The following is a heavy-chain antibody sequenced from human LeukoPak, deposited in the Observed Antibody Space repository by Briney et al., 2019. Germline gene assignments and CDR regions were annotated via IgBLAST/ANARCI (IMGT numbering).Heavy chain of an antibody. CDR2: IYHSGST. Sequence: SGTLSLTCAVSGGSISSSNWWSWVRQPPGKGLEWIGEIYHSGSTNYNPSLKSRVTISVDKSKNQFSLKLSSVTAADTAVYYCARAYYYGSGSHGYWFDPWGQGTLVTVSS. V-gene: IGHV4-4*02. CDR1: GGSISSSNW. CDR3: ARAYYYGSGSHGYWFDP. D-gene: IGHD3-10*01. J-gene: IGHJ5*02.